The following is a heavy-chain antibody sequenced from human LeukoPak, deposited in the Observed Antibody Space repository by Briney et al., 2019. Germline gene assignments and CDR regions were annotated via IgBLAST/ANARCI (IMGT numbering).Heavy chain of an antibody. D-gene: IGHD6-19*01. J-gene: IGHJ4*02. V-gene: IGHV1-2*02. CDR1: GYTFTGYY. CDR3: ARDRGSGWYVDY. CDR2: INPNSGGT. Sequence: ASVKVSCKASGYTFTGYYMHWVRQAPGQGLEWMGWINPNSGGTNYAQKFQGRVTMPRDTSISTAYTELSRLRSDDTAVYYCARDRGSGWYVDYWGQGTLVTVSS.